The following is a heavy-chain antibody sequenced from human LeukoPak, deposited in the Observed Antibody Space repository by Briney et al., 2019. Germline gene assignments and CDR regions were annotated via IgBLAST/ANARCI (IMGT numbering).Heavy chain of an antibody. D-gene: IGHD6-19*01. CDR2: INPNSGGT. CDR3: ARRYSSGWYMN. Sequence: ASVKVSCKASGYTFTGYYMHWVRQAPGQGLEWMGRINPNSGGTNYAQKFQGRVTMTRDTSISTAYMELSRLRSDDTAAYYCARRYSSGWYMNWGQGTLVTVPS. CDR1: GYTFTGYY. V-gene: IGHV1-2*06. J-gene: IGHJ4*02.